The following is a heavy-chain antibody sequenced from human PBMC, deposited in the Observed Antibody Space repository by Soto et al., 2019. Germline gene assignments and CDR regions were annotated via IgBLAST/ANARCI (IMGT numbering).Heavy chain of an antibody. CDR2: ISYDGSDI. Sequence: RLSWAASGFTFSIYRMHWVRQAPGKGLEWVSVISYDGSDIYFADSVKGRFTISRDNTKNTLYLQMNSLRAEDTAVYYCAREKNYYASGGYPPDYWGQGTLLTVSS. J-gene: IGHJ4*02. D-gene: IGHD3-10*01. CDR1: GFTFSIYR. V-gene: IGHV3-30-3*01. CDR3: AREKNYYASGGYPPDY.